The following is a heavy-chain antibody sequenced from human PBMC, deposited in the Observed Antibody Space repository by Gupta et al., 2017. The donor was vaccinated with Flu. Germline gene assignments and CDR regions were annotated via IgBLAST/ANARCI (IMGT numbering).Heavy chain of an antibody. D-gene: IGHD2-21*02. CDR3: VKDNRGIVVVTAIPFEY. J-gene: IGHJ4*02. Sequence: QVQLVESGGGVVQPGRSLRLSCAAPGFTFSTYGMQWVRQAPGKGLEWVAVISYDGSNKYYAESRLSLHRFTISRDNSKNTLYLQMNSLRAEDTAVYYCVKDNRGIVVVTAIPFEYWGQGTLVTVSS. V-gene: IGHV3-30*18. CDR1: GFTFSTYG. CDR2: ISYDGSNK.